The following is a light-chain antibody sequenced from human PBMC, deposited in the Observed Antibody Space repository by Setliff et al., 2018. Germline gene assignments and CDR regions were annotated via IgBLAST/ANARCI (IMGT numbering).Light chain of an antibody. CDR3: SSYAGSNTPYV. Sequence: QSALTQPPSASGSPGQSVTISCTGTSSDVGGYNYVSWYQQHPGKAPKLMIYEVSKRPSGVPDRFCGSKSGNTASLTVSGLQAEDEADYYCSSYAGSNTPYVFGTGTKVTVL. CDR2: EVS. CDR1: SSDVGGYNY. J-gene: IGLJ1*01. V-gene: IGLV2-8*01.